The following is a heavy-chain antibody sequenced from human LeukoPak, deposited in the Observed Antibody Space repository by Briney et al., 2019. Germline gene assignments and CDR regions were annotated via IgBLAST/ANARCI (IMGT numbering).Heavy chain of an antibody. CDR1: GGSFSGYY. CDR3: ARGRSMITFGGVIVTAYFDY. D-gene: IGHD3-16*02. Sequence: EASETLSLTCAVYGGSFSGYYWSWIRQPPGKGLEWIGEINHSGSTNYNPSLKSRVTISVDTSKNQFSPKLSSVTAADTAVYYCARGRSMITFGGVIVTAYFDYWGQGTLVTVSS. CDR2: INHSGST. V-gene: IGHV4-34*01. J-gene: IGHJ4*02.